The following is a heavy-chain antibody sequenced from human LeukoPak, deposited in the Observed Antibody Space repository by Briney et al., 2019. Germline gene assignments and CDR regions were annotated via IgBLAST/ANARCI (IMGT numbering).Heavy chain of an antibody. Sequence: PGRSLTLSCAASASTFSSYATSWVRQPPRKGLECVSSISGSGGSTNYADSVKGRFTISRDNSKNTLYLQVNRLRAEDTAVYYCAKESYCGGDCYSEYFQHWGQGTMVTVSS. CDR2: ISGSGGST. V-gene: IGHV3-23*01. CDR3: AKESYCGGDCYSEYFQH. CDR1: ASTFSSYA. J-gene: IGHJ1*01. D-gene: IGHD2-21*02.